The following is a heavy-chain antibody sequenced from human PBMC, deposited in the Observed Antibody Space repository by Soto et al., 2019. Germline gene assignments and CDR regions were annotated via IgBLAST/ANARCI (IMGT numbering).Heavy chain of an antibody. Sequence: PGESLKISCKASGYSFSGYWIAWVRQMPGKGLEWMGIIYPDDSDTRYSPSFEGKVTISAAKSISTAYLQWSSLKASDTAMYYCARTLYDLWSGFNSLESGFNSFVSGMDVWGQGTTVTVSS. CDR1: GYSFSGYW. D-gene: IGHD3-3*01. V-gene: IGHV5-51*01. J-gene: IGHJ6*02. CDR2: IYPDDSDT. CDR3: ARTLYDLWSGFNSLESGFNSFVSGMDV.